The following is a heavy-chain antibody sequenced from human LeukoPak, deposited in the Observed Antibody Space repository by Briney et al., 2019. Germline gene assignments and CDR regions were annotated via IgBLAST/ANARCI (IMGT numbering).Heavy chain of an antibody. D-gene: IGHD3-16*01. CDR2: IYHSGST. V-gene: IGHV4-4*02. J-gene: IGHJ6*03. CDR3: ARGGASYYYYYYYMDV. CDR1: GGSISSSNW. Sequence: KPSETLSLTCAVSGGSISSSNWWSWVRQPPGKGLEWIGEIYHSGSTNYNPSLKSRVTISVDKSKNQFSLKLSSVTAADTAVYYCARGGASYYYYYYYMDVWGKGTTVTVSS.